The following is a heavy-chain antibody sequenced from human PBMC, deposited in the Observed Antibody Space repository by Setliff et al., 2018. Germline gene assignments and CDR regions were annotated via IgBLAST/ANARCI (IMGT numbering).Heavy chain of an antibody. J-gene: IGHJ3*02. V-gene: IGHV5-51*01. Sequence: GESLKISCKGSGDSFSNYWIGWVRQMPGKGLEWMGIIYPGDSDTRYSPSFQGQVTISADRSINTAYLQWSSLKASDSAMYYCARQAVAGSDAFDIWGQGTMVTVSS. CDR1: GDSFSNYW. CDR3: ARQAVAGSDAFDI. CDR2: IYPGDSDT. D-gene: IGHD6-19*01.